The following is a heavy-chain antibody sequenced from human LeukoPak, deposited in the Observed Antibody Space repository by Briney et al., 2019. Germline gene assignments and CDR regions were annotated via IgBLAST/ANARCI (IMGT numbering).Heavy chain of an antibody. CDR1: GFTFSSYE. V-gene: IGHV3-48*03. Sequence: GGSLRLSCAASGFTFSSYEMNWVRQAPGKGLEWVSYISSSGDTKYYADSVRGRFTISRDNSKNSLYLQMNSLRAEDTAVYYCARALVVYYYMDVWGQGNTVLVSS. D-gene: IGHD2-15*01. CDR2: ISSSGDTK. CDR3: ARALVVYYYMDV. J-gene: IGHJ6*02.